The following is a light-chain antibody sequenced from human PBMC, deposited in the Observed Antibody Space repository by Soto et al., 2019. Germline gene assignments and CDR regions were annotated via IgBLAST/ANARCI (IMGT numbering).Light chain of an antibody. J-gene: IGKJ1*01. CDR2: GAS. Sequence: IVLTQSPGTLSLSPGERATLSCRASQSVRSNYLAWYQQKPGQAPRLLIYGASSRATGIPDRFSGSGSGTDFTLTISRLEPEDFAVYYCQQYGSSWTFGQGTKVDIK. V-gene: IGKV3-20*01. CDR3: QQYGSSWT. CDR1: QSVRSNY.